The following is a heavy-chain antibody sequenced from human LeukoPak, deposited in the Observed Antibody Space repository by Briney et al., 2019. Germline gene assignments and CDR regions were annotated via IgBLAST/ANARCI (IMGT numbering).Heavy chain of an antibody. D-gene: IGHD6-19*01. J-gene: IGHJ5*02. CDR1: GGTFSSYA. CDR3: ARVPVADDNWFDP. V-gene: IGHV1-69*05. Sequence: ASVKVSCKASGGTFSSYAISWVRQAPGQGLEWMGGIIPIFGTANYAQKFQGRVTITTDESTSTAYMELSSLRSEDTAVYYCARVPVADDNWFDPWGQGTLVTVSS. CDR2: IIPIFGTA.